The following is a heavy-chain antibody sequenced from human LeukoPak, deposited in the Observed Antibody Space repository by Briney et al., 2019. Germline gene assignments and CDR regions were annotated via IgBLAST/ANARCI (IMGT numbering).Heavy chain of an antibody. Sequence: GGSLRLSCAASGFTFSNNWMHWVRQAPGKGLEWVAIISDDGERKFYADSVRGRITISRDKSKNTLFLQMNSLRADDTAVYFCAKDLSGHWCIDYWGQGTLVTVSS. J-gene: IGHJ4*02. D-gene: IGHD4/OR15-4a*01. V-gene: IGHV3-30*18. CDR3: AKDLSGHWCIDY. CDR2: ISDDGERK. CDR1: GFTFSNNW.